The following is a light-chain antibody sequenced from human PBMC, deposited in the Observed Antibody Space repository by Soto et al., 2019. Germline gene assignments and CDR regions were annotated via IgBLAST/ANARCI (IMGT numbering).Light chain of an antibody. CDR2: GAT. J-gene: IGKJ1*01. CDR1: QSVSNH. Sequence: EIVMTQSPATLSVSPGERAPLSCRASQSVSNHLAWYLQRPGQAPRLLIYGATTRATDTPARFSGSGSGTEFTLTISSLQSEDFAVYYCQQYTDWWTFGQGTKVDIK. V-gene: IGKV3-15*01. CDR3: QQYTDWWT.